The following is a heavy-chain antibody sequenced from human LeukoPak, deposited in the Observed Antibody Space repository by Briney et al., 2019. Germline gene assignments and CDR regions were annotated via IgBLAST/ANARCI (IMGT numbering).Heavy chain of an antibody. CDR2: IYSSGST. J-gene: IGHJ2*01. D-gene: IGHD5-12*01. V-gene: IGHV4-4*07. Sequence: SETLSLTCTGSGVSIRSYDWSWIRQPAGKGLEWMGRIYSSGSTNYNPSLKSRVTMSVDTSKNQFSLKLSSVTAAETAVSYCASDGWIVATIYWYFDLWGRGTLVTVSS. CDR1: GVSIRSYD. CDR3: ASDGWIVATIYWYFDL.